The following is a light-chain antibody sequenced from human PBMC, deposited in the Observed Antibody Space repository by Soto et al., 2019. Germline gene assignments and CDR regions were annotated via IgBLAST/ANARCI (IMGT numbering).Light chain of an antibody. J-gene: IGKJ5*01. CDR3: QQYNYWPPIT. CDR1: QSVNSK. V-gene: IGKV3-15*01. CDR2: GAS. Sequence: EIVMTQSPATLSVSPLERVTLXCRPSQSVNSKVAWYQQKPGQAPRLLIYGASTRATGIPARFSGSGSGTEFTLTISSLQSEDFAVYYCQQYNYWPPITFGQGTRLEIK.